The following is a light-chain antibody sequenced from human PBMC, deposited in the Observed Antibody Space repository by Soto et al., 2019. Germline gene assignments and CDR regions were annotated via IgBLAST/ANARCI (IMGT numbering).Light chain of an antibody. CDR3: QTWSTDIRV. J-gene: IGLJ3*02. CDR1: SGHNSYA. CDR2: LNSDGSH. V-gene: IGLV4-69*01. Sequence: QPVLPQPPSASASLGASVKLTCTLSSGHNSYAIAWHQQQPEKGPRYLMKLNSDGSHSKGDGIPDRFSGSSSGAERYLTISILQSEDEADYYCQTWSTDIRVFGGGTKLTVL.